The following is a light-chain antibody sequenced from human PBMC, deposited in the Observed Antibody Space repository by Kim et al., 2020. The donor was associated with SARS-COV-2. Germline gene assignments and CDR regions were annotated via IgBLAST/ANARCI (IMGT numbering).Light chain of an antibody. J-gene: IGLJ2*01. Sequence: GQHVSISCSGSSANIANYYEPWYQQLPGTAPRLLIYDSTRRPSGIPDRFSGSKSGTSAPLAISGLQTGDEADYYCVTWDFDLSGVLLGGGTQLTVL. CDR2: DST. CDR3: VTWDFDLSGVL. CDR1: SANIANYY. V-gene: IGLV1-51*01.